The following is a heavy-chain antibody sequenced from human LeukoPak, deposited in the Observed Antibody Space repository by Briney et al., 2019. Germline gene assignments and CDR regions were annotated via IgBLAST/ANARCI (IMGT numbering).Heavy chain of an antibody. V-gene: IGHV4-39*01. CDR1: GGSTSSSNYY. Sequence: PSETLSLTCTLSGGSTSSSNYYWGWIRQPPGKGLEWIGSIYYSGSTYYNPSLKSRVTISVDTSKNQLSLILSSVTAADTAVYYCAGAAYSYGQNPFDYWGQGTLVTVSS. J-gene: IGHJ4*02. D-gene: IGHD5-18*01. CDR2: IYYSGST. CDR3: AGAAYSYGQNPFDY.